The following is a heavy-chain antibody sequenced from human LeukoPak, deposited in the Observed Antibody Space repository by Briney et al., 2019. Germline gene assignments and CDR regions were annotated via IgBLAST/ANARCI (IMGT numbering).Heavy chain of an antibody. CDR2: ISSSSSTI. D-gene: IGHD3-9*01. J-gene: IGHJ6*02. CDR3: ARDCLHYDILTGYGMDV. V-gene: IGHV3-48*04. Sequence: GGSLRLSCAASGFTFSSYSMNWVRQAPGKGLEWVSYISSSSSTIYYADSVKGRFTISRDNAKNSLYLQMNSLRAEDTAVYYCARDCLHYDILTGYGMDVWGQGTTVTVSS. CDR1: GFTFSSYS.